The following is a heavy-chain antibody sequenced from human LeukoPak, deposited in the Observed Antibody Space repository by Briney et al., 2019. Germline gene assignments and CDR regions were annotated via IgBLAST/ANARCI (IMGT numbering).Heavy chain of an antibody. CDR3: ARGALFQPHDY. CDR2: IKQDGGEK. CDR1: GTTFSRYW. J-gene: IGHJ4*02. V-gene: IGHV3-7*01. D-gene: IGHD3-10*01. Sequence: GGSLRLSCVDSGTTFSRYWMSWVRQAPGKGLEWVANIKQDGGEKYYVDSVKGRFTISRDNAKNSLYLQMNSLRAEDTAVYYCARGALFQPHDYWGQGTLVTVSS.